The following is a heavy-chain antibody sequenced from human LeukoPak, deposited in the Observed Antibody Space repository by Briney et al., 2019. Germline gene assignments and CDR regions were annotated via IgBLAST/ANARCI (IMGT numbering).Heavy chain of an antibody. Sequence: GGSLRLSCAASGFTFSTSAMSWVRQAPGKGLEWVSGISASGGSTYYADSVKGRFTISRDNSKNTLYLQINILRAEDTAVYYCAEVGRADDDYFDYWGQGTLVTVSS. J-gene: IGHJ4*02. V-gene: IGHV3-23*01. D-gene: IGHD3-3*01. CDR2: ISASGGST. CDR1: GFTFSTSA. CDR3: AEVGRADDDYFDY.